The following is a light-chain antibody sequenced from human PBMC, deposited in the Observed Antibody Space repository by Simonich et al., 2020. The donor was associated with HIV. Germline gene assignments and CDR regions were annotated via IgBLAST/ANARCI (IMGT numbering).Light chain of an antibody. CDR2: AAS. Sequence: DIQMTQSPSSVSASVGNRVNITCRAGQGFRSWLAWLQQKPGKAPKLLIYAASTLQNGVPSRFSGSGSGTDFTLTISRLEPEDFAVYYCQQYGSSPRTFGQGTKVEIK. J-gene: IGKJ1*01. V-gene: IGKV1-12*01. CDR3: QQYGSSPRT. CDR1: QGFRSW.